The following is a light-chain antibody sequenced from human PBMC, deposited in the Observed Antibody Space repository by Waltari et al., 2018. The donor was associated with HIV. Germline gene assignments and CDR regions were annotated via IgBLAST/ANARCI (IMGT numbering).Light chain of an antibody. CDR1: TGAVTSDYY. V-gene: IGLV7-43*01. Sequence: QTVVTQEPSLTVSPGGTVTLTCASSTGAVTSDYYPNWFKQKPGQAPKSLIYNTQNKRSGTPARFSGSLLGAKAALTLSGAQPEDEAEYYCLLYFGAGRPWVFGGGTTLTVL. J-gene: IGLJ3*02. CDR3: LLYFGAGRPWV. CDR2: NTQ.